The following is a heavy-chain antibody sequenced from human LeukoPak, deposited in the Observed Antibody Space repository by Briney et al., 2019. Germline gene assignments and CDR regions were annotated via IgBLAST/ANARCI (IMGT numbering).Heavy chain of an antibody. CDR1: GYSFTSYW. CDR2: IYPGDSDT. CDR3: ASSSMTTVTYDAFDI. V-gene: IGHV5-51*01. J-gene: IGHJ3*02. Sequence: GESLKISCKGSGYSFTSYWIGWVRQMPGKGLEWMGIIYPGDSDTRYSPSFQGQVTISADKSISTAYLQWSSLKASDTAMYCCASSSMTTVTYDAFDIWGQGTMVTVSS. D-gene: IGHD4-17*01.